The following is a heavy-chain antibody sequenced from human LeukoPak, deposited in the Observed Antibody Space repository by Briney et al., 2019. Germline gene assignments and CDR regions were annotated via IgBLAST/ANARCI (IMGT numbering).Heavy chain of an antibody. CDR3: ARMRLSSYWYFDL. Sequence: SETLSLTCTVSGGSISSYYWSWIRQPAGKGLEWIGRIYTSGSTNYNPSRKSRVTMSVDTSKNQFSLWLSSVTAADTAVYYCARMRLSSYWYFDLWGRGTLVTVSS. CDR2: IYTSGST. J-gene: IGHJ2*01. D-gene: IGHD6-25*01. CDR1: GGSISSYY. V-gene: IGHV4-4*07.